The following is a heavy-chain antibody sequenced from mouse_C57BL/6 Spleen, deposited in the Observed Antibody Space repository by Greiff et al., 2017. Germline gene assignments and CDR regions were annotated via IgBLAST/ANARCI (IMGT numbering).Heavy chain of an antibody. J-gene: IGHJ4*01. CDR2: ISSGSSTI. D-gene: IGHD2-3*01. CDR1: GFTFSDYG. V-gene: IGHV5-17*01. Sequence: EVKVVESGGGLVKPGGSLKLSCAASGFTFSDYGMHWVRQAPEKGLEWVAYISSGSSTISYADTVKGRFTISRDNAKNTLFLQMTSLRSEDTAMYYCAGSPFYEYYAMDYGGQGTSVTVSS. CDR3: AGSPFYEYYAMDY.